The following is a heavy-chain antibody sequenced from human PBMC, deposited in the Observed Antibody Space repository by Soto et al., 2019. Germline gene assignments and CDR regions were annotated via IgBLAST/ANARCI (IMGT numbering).Heavy chain of an antibody. V-gene: IGHV4-39*02. CDR3: ARDQLEGNWFDP. Sequence: SETLSLTWTVSGGSISSSSYYWGWIRQPPGKGLEWIGYIYHSGYTLYNPSLKGRVTISVDKSKNHFSLNLTSVTAADTAVYYCARDQLEGNWFDPWGQGTLVTVPS. J-gene: IGHJ5*02. CDR1: GGSISSSSYY. CDR2: IYHSGYT. D-gene: IGHD1-1*01.